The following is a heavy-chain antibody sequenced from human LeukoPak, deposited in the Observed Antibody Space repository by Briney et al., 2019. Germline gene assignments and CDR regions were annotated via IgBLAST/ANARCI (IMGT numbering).Heavy chain of an antibody. CDR1: GYSFTRYW. D-gene: IGHD3-10*01. J-gene: IGHJ4*02. V-gene: IGHV5-51*01. CDR2: IYPGDSDT. Sequence: GESLKVSCKGSGYSFTRYWIGWVRQMPGKGLEWMGIIYPGDSDTRYSPSFQGQVTISADKSISTAYLQWSSLKASDTAMYYCARQAGGYYYGSGSYFETDYWGQGTLVTVSS. CDR3: ARQAGGYYYGSGSYFETDY.